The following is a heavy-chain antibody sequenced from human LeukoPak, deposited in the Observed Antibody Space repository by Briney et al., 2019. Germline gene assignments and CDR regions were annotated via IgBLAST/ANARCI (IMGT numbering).Heavy chain of an antibody. CDR2: IKQDGSEK. CDR3: ARGGKIAGYYYFYMDV. D-gene: IGHD2/OR15-2a*01. Sequence: GGSLRLSCVASGFTFSTYWVSWVRQAPGKGLEWVAHIKQDGSEKYYVDAVKGRFTISRDNAKNSLYLQVNSLRAEDTAVYYCARGGKIAGYYYFYMDVWGQGTTVTVSS. CDR1: GFTFSTYW. J-gene: IGHJ6*03. V-gene: IGHV3-7*01.